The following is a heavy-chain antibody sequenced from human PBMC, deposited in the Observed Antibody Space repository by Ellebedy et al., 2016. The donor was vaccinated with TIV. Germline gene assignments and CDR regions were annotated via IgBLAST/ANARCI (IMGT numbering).Heavy chain of an antibody. D-gene: IGHD2-8*01. CDR1: GFTLSTDA. CDR2: ISSDGSNK. Sequence: PGGSLSLSCAASGFTLSTDALHWVRQSPGKGPEWVAVISSDGSNKFYTDSVKGRFTISRDNSKNTLYLQMTSLRAEDTAVYHCATEAGVLLDHWGQGTLVTVSS. CDR3: ATEAGVLLDH. V-gene: IGHV3-30*10. J-gene: IGHJ4*02.